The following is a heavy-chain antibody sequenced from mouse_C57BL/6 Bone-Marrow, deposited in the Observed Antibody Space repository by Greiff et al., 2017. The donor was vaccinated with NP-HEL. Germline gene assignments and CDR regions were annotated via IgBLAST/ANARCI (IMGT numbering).Heavy chain of an antibody. J-gene: IGHJ4*01. CDR2: TFYSGIT. CDR3: ARDRSYRTQDYAMDY. Sequence: EVQLQESGPSLVRPSQTLSLTCTVTGFSINSDCYWIWIRQFPGNKLEYIGYTFYSGITYYNPSLESRTYITRDTSKNQFSLKLSSVTTEDTATYYCARDRSYRTQDYAMDYWGQGTSVTVSS. V-gene: IGHV3-3*01. D-gene: IGHD3-2*02. CDR1: GFSINSDCY.